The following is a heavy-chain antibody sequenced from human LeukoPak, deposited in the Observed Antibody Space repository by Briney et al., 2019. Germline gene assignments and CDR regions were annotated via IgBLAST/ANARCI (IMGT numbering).Heavy chain of an antibody. D-gene: IGHD3-9*01. J-gene: IGHJ4*02. CDR1: GFTFNRFY. CDR2: ISSNGATI. V-gene: IGHV3-48*02. Sequence: PGGSLRLSCSASGFTFNRFYLHWVRQAPGKGMEFVSHISSNGATIYYADSVKGRFTISRDNAKNSLYLQMNSLRDEDTAVYFCARDSPSLRLGFDYWGQGTLVTVSS. CDR3: ARDSPSLRLGFDY.